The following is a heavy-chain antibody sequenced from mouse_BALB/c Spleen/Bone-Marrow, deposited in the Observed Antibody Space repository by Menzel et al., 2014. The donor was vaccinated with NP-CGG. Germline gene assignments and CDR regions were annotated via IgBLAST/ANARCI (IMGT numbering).Heavy chain of an antibody. J-gene: IGHJ1*01. CDR2: IDPSSGYS. D-gene: IGHD2-3*01. V-gene: IGHV1-4*01. Sequence: QVHVKQSGAELARPGASVKMSCKASGYTFTSYTMHWIKQRPGQGLEWIGYIDPSSGYSNYNQKFQDKATLTADISSSTAYMQLSSLTSEDSAVYYCAPYDGYYNWYFDVWGAGTTVTVSS. CDR1: GYTFTSYT. CDR3: APYDGYYNWYFDV.